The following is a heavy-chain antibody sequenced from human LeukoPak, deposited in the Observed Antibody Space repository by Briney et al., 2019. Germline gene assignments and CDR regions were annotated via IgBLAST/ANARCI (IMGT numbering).Heavy chain of an antibody. J-gene: IGHJ2*01. V-gene: IGHV3-64*01. Sequence: SGGSLRLSCAASGFTFSSYAMHWVRQAPGKGLEYVSAISSDGGSTYYANSVKGRFTISRDNSKNTLSLQMGSLRTEDMAVYYCASSPPTGTTWYFDLWGRGTLVTVSS. CDR2: ISSDGGST. CDR1: GFTFSSYA. CDR3: ASSPPTGTTWYFDL. D-gene: IGHD1-7*01.